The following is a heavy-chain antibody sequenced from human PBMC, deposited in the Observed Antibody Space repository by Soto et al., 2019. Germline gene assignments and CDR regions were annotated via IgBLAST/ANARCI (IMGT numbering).Heavy chain of an antibody. D-gene: IGHD3-3*01. J-gene: IGHJ4*02. CDR1: GYTFSDYY. CDR2: IHAKSGTT. CDR3: ARGGVTIFGVVDY. Sequence: GASVKVSCKASGYTFSDYYMHWIRQAPGQGPEWMGWIHAKSGTTNYAQNFQGRVTLTRDTSISTAYMELSRLTSDDTAVYFCARGGVTIFGVVDYWGQGTQVTVSS. V-gene: IGHV1-2*02.